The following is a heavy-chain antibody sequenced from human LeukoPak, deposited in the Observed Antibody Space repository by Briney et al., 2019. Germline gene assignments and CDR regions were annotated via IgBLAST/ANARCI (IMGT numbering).Heavy chain of an antibody. D-gene: IGHD2-2*01. CDR3: ARESTVPELGYCSSTSCYAAGLFDY. CDR1: GGTFSSYA. J-gene: IGHJ4*02. Sequence: EASVKVSCKASGGTFSSYAISWVRQAPGQGLEWMGGIIPIFGTANYAQKFQGRVTMTRDTSTSTVYMELSSLRSEDTAVYYCARESTVPELGYCSSTSCYAAGLFDYWGQGTLVTVSS. CDR2: IIPIFGTA. V-gene: IGHV1-69*05.